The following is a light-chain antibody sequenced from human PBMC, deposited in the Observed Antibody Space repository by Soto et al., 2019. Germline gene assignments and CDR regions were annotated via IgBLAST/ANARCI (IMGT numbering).Light chain of an antibody. CDR3: QQGSNCPLT. Sequence: EIVLTQSPATLSLSPGERATLSCRASQSVRSYLAWYQQKPGQVHRLLIYDASKRATGIPARFSGSGSGTDCTLTISSLEHEDFAVYNCQQGSNCPLTFGPGTKVDIK. V-gene: IGKV3-11*01. CDR2: DAS. CDR1: QSVRSY. J-gene: IGKJ3*01.